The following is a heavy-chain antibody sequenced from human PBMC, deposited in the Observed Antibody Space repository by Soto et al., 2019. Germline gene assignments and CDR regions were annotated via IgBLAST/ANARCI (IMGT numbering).Heavy chain of an antibody. V-gene: IGHV1-69*06. CDR2: IIPIFGTA. CDR1: GGTFSSYA. D-gene: IGHD3-22*01. J-gene: IGHJ1*01. CDR3: ARLYDSSGYYYFQH. Sequence: ASVKVSCKASGGTFSSYAISWVRQAPGQGLEWVGGIIPIFGTANYAQKFQGRVTITADKSTSTAYMELSSLRSEDTAVYYCARLYDSSGYYYFQHWGQGTLVTVSS.